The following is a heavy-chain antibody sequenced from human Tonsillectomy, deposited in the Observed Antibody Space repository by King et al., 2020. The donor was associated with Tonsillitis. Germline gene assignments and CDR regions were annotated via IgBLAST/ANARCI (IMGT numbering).Heavy chain of an antibody. CDR1: GFSFSSFG. CDR3: AKDSLGGYIVVVPAASFEY. Sequence: VQLVESGGGVVQPGRSLRLSCAASGFSFSSFGMHWVRHAPGKGLEWVAIISYDGSAKYYVDSVKGRFTISRDNSKNTVDLQMNNLRNEETAVYYCAKDSLGGYIVVVPAASFEYWGQGTLVTVSS. V-gene: IGHV3-30*18. CDR2: ISYDGSAK. D-gene: IGHD2-2*01. J-gene: IGHJ4*02.